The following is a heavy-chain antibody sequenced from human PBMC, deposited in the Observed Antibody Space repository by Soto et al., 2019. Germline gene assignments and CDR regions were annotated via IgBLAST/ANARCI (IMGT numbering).Heavy chain of an antibody. Sequence: QVPLVQSGAEVKKPGASVRVSCKASGDGFSNYGFTWVRQAPGQGLEWLGWISAYDGQTNYTKKCQGRVTMTTDTSSSTVYMELRRLRSDDTAVYYGARVWYYDSSGYYAFDYWGLGTLVTVSS. CDR1: GDGFSNYG. CDR3: ARVWYYDSSGYYAFDY. J-gene: IGHJ4*02. CDR2: ISAYDGQT. D-gene: IGHD3-22*01. V-gene: IGHV1-18*01.